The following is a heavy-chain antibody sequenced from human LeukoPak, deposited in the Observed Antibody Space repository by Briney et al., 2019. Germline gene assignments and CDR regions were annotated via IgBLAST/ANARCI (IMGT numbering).Heavy chain of an antibody. Sequence: GGSLRLSCAASRFTFDDYAMHWVRQAPGKGLEWVSGISWNSGSIGYADSVKGRFTISRDNAKNSLYLQMNSLRAEDTALYYCAKGRDLVATIGRDAFDIWGQGTMVTVSS. V-gene: IGHV3-9*01. D-gene: IGHD5-12*01. J-gene: IGHJ3*02. CDR2: ISWNSGSI. CDR1: RFTFDDYA. CDR3: AKGRDLVATIGRDAFDI.